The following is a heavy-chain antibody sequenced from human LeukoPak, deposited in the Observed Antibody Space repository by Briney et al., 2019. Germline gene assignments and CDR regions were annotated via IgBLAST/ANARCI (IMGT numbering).Heavy chain of an antibody. CDR1: GFTFSSYA. CDR3: AREGYYGSGSPPSLYFDY. CDR2: TSSDLNVK. J-gene: IGHJ4*02. Sequence: LPGGSLRLSCTASGFTFSSYAMSWVRQAPGKGLEWVAVTSSDLNVKLYADSVKGRFTISRDNSRSTLYLQMNSLRPEDTAIYYCAREGYYGSGSPPSLYFDYWGQGTLVTVSS. V-gene: IGHV3-30*03. D-gene: IGHD3-10*01.